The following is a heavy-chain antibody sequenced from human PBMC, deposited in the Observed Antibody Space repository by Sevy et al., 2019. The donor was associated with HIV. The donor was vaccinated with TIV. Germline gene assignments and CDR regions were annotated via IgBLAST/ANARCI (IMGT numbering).Heavy chain of an antibody. Sequence: GGSLRLSCAASGFRFNNFGMYWVRQAPGMGLEGVAFIRYDGINKYYVDSVKGRSTISRDNSKDTLYLEMKSLRLEDTAIYYCAKGGSGGIDHYGMDVWGQRTTVTVSS. D-gene: IGHD6-25*01. J-gene: IGHJ6*02. CDR3: AKGGSGGIDHYGMDV. CDR2: IRYDGINK. CDR1: GFRFNNFG. V-gene: IGHV3-30*02.